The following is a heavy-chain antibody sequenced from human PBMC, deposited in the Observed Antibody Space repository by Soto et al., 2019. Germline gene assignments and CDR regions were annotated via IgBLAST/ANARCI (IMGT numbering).Heavy chain of an antibody. V-gene: IGHV1-69*02. CDR1: GDAFTTYT. CDR3: ARGFKYDISNSSDLRWFDS. J-gene: IGHJ5*01. CDR2: VIPILGLP. Sequence: QVRLVQPGPEVKKPGSSVKVSCKASGDAFTTYTISWLRQAPGKGLEWMGRVIPILGLPNYAQNFRDRATITADKSSSTAYIELRSLRSEDTAIYYCARGFKYDISNSSDLRWFDSWGQGTRVTVSS. D-gene: IGHD3-9*01.